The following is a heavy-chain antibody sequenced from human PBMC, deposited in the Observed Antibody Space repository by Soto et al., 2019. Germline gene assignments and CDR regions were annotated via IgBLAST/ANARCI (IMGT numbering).Heavy chain of an antibody. V-gene: IGHV3-23*01. Sequence: EVQLLESGGGLVQPGGSLRLSCAASGFTXSSYAMSWVRQAPGKGLEWVSAISGSGGSTYYADSVKGRFTISRDNSKNTLYLQMNSLRAEDTAVYYCAKVRDVYGDHGHHDYWGQGTLVTVSS. J-gene: IGHJ4*02. CDR2: ISGSGGST. CDR3: AKVRDVYGDHGHHDY. D-gene: IGHD4-17*01. CDR1: GFTXSSYA.